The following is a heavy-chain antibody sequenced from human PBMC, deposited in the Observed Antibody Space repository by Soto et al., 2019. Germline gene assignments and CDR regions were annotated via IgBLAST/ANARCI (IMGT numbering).Heavy chain of an antibody. J-gene: IGHJ3*02. Sequence: ASVKVSCKASGYTFTSYYMHWVRQAPGQGLEWMGIINPSGGSTSYAQKFQGRVTMTEDTSTDTAYMELSSLRSEDTAVYYCATDDRGLISSLDAFDIWGQGTMVTVSS. CDR1: GYTFTSYY. CDR2: INPSGGST. D-gene: IGHD6-13*01. V-gene: IGHV1-46*01. CDR3: ATDDRGLISSLDAFDI.